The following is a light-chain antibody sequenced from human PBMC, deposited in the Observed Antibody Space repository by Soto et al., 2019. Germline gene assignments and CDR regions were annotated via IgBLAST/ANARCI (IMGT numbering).Light chain of an antibody. CDR2: GAS. Sequence: EIVLTQSPGTLASSPGEGVTLSCRASETIRSNYLAWYQKKPGQAPRLLIFGASTRATGIPDKFSGSGSGPDFTLTISSLEPEDFAEYYCQQYGSSPPDTFGPGT. V-gene: IGKV3-20*01. CDR1: ETIRSNY. CDR3: QQYGSSPPDT. J-gene: IGKJ3*01.